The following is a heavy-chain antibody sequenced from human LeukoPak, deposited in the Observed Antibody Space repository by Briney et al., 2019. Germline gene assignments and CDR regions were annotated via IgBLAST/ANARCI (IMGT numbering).Heavy chain of an antibody. CDR3: ARDRRAGWFDP. CDR2: ISSSSSYI. D-gene: IGHD6-13*01. J-gene: IGHJ5*02. CDR1: GFTFSSYS. V-gene: IGHV3-21*01. Sequence: PGGSLRLSCAASGFTFSSYSMNWVRQAPGKGLEWFSSISSSSSYICYADSVKGRFTIPRDNAKNSLYLQMNSLRAEDTAVYYCARDRRAGWFDPWGQGTLVTVSS.